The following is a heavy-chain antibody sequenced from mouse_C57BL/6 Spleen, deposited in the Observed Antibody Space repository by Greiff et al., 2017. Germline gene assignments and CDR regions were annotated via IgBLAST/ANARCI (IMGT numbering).Heavy chain of an antibody. Sequence: VQLQQPGPELVKPGASVKLSCKASGYTFTSYWMHWVKQRPGQGLEWIGNINPSNGGTNYNEKFKSKATLTVDKTSSTAYMQLSSLTSEDTAVYYWAMGWLRPNWYFDVWGTGTTVTVSS. V-gene: IGHV1-53*01. CDR3: AMGWLRPNWYFDV. CDR1: GYTFTSYW. D-gene: IGHD2-2*01. J-gene: IGHJ1*03. CDR2: INPSNGGT.